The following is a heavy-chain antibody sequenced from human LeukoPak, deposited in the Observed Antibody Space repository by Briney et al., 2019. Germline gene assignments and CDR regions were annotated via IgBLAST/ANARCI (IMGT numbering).Heavy chain of an antibody. CDR3: ARSPRKYYYYYYYMDV. V-gene: IGHV5-51*03. Sequence: KPGESLKISCKGSGYSFTSYWIGWVRQMPGKGLEWMGIIYPGDSDTRYSPSFQGQVTISADKSISTAYLQWSSLKASDTAMYYCARSPRKYYYYYYYMDVWGKGTTVTVSS. CDR1: GYSFTSYW. J-gene: IGHJ6*03. CDR2: IYPGDSDT.